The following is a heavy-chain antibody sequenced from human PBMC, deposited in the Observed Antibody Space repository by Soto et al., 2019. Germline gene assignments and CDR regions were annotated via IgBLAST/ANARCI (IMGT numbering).Heavy chain of an antibody. CDR1: GYTFTGYY. D-gene: IGHD6-13*01. Sequence: ASVKVSCKASGYTFTGYYMHWVRQAPGQGLEWMGWINPNSGGTNYAQKFQGWVTMTRDTSISTAYMELSRLSADAPAVYYGAGVFLAGVSDDAFDIWGQGTMVTVSS. V-gene: IGHV1-2*04. CDR3: AGVFLAGVSDDAFDI. CDR2: INPNSGGT. J-gene: IGHJ3*02.